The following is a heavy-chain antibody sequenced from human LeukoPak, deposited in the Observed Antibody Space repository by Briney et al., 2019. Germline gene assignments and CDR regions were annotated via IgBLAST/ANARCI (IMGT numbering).Heavy chain of an antibody. CDR1: DYSISSGYY. D-gene: IGHD3-10*01. Sequence: SETLSLTCIVSDYSISSGYYWGWIRQPPGKGLEWIGSIYHLGNSYYNPSLKSRVTISVDTSKNQFSLKMNSVTAADTAVYYCAKDVTTMVPQPTYWGQGTLVTVSS. CDR3: AKDVTTMVPQPTY. V-gene: IGHV4-38-2*02. CDR2: IYHLGNS. J-gene: IGHJ4*02.